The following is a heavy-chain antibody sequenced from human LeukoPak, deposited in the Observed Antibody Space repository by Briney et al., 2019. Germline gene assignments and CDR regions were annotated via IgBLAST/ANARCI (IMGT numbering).Heavy chain of an antibody. CDR2: IYPGDSDT. D-gene: IGHD3-22*01. J-gene: IGHJ4*02. CDR1: GYSFTFYW. V-gene: IGHV5-51*01. CDR3: ARSYDSSGYEY. Sequence: GESLKISCKGSGYSFTFYWIAWVRQMPGKGLEWMGIIYPGDSDTRYSPSFQGQVTISADKSISTAYLQWSSLKASDTAMYYCARSYDSSGYEYWGQGTLVTVSS.